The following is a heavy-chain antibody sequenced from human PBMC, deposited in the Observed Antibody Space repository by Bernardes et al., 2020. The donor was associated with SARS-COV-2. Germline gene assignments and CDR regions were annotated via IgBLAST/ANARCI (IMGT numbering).Heavy chain of an antibody. CDR2: ISGRGSYT. D-gene: IGHD2-8*01. CDR3: ARGPLFYHNDEAPFHY. CDR1: GFNFANYK. J-gene: IGHJ4*01. Sequence: GGSLRLSCVASGFNFANYKMSWVRQAPGEGLEWLSHISGRGSYTYYTDSVTARFTISRDNAKNSLYLQMNSLRDEDTAVYYCARGPLFYHNDEAPFHYWGHGTLVTVSS. V-gene: IGHV3-21*05.